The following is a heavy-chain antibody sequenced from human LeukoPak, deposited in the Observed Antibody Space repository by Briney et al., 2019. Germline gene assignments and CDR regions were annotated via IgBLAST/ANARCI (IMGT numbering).Heavy chain of an antibody. CDR3: ARRGSFPDY. CDR1: GXTFSSYE. Sequence: GGSLRLSCAASGXTFSSYEMNWVRQAPGKGLEWVSYISTSGSTIYYADSVKGRFTISRDNAKNSLYLQMNSLRAEDTAVYYCARRGSFPDYWGQGTLVTVSS. J-gene: IGHJ4*02. D-gene: IGHD1-26*01. CDR2: ISTSGSTI. V-gene: IGHV3-48*03.